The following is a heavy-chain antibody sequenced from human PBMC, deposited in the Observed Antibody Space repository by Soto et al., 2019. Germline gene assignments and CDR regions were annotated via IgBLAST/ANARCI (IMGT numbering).Heavy chain of an antibody. V-gene: IGHV4-59*01. CDR1: GGSISSYY. J-gene: IGHJ3*02. D-gene: IGHD1-26*01. Sequence: PSETLSLTCTVSGGSISSYYWSWIRQPPGKGPEWIGYIYYSGSTNYNPSLKSRVTISVDTSKNQFSLKLSSVTAADTAVYYCARSGSYYAFDIWGQGTMVTVSS. CDR2: IYYSGST. CDR3: ARSGSYYAFDI.